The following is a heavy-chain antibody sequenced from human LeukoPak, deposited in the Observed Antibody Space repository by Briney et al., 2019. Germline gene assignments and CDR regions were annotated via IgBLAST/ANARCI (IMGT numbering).Heavy chain of an antibody. CDR2: FDPEDGDT. J-gene: IGHJ5*02. CDR1: GYTLTKLS. D-gene: IGHD6-13*01. CDR3: ASRGVKAAVNNWFDP. Sequence: ASVKVSCKVSGYTLTKLSIHWVRQAPGKGLEWMGGFDPEDGDTIYAQKFQGRVIVTEDTSTDTAHMELSSLTSEDTALYYCASRGVKAAVNNWFDPWGQGTLVTVSS. V-gene: IGHV1-24*01.